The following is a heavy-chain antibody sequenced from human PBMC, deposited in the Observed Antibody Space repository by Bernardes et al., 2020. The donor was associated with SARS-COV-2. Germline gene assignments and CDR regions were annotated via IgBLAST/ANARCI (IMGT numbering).Heavy chain of an antibody. Sequence: SETLSLTCTFSGGSLSTYYWSWIRQPPGRGPECIGYVYYIGSTNYNPSLKSLVTISVDTSKNQFSLKLSSVTAADTAVYYWARGGHISSSVRSWLDPWGQGTLVTV. D-gene: IGHD6-13*01. V-gene: IGHV4-59*01. J-gene: IGHJ5*02. CDR3: ARGGHISSSVRSWLDP. CDR2: VYYIGST. CDR1: GGSLSTYY.